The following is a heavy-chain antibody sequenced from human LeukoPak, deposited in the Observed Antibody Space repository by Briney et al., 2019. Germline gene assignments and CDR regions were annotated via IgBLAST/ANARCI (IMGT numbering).Heavy chain of an antibody. CDR1: GDTFTSYG. D-gene: IGHD3-3*01. J-gene: IGHJ1*01. V-gene: IGHV1-18*01. CDR2: ISAYNGNT. CDR3: VTYYDFWSGYYTGAEYFQH. Sequence: ASVKVSCKASGDTFTSYGISWVRQAPGQGLEWMGWISAYNGNTNYAQKLQGRVTMTTDTSTSTAYMELRSLRSDDTAVYYCVTYYDFWSGYYTGAEYFQHWGQGTLVTVSS.